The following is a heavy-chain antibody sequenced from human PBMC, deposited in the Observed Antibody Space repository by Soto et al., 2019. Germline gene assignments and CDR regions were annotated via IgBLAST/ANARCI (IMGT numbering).Heavy chain of an antibody. CDR1: GGSISSYY. Sequence: SETLSLTCTVSGGSISSYYWSWIRQPPGKGLEWIGYIYYNGSTNYNPSLKSRVTISVDTSKNQFSLKLSSVTAADTAVYYCARGRYDFWSGYYSGNNWFDPWGQGTLVTVSS. CDR3: ARGRYDFWSGYYSGNNWFDP. CDR2: IYYNGST. D-gene: IGHD3-3*01. V-gene: IGHV4-59*01. J-gene: IGHJ5*02.